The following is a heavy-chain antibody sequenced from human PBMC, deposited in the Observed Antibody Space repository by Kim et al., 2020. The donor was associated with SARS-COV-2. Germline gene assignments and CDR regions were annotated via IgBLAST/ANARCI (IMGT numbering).Heavy chain of an antibody. D-gene: IGHD2-15*01. CDR3: TTLRACSDGSCYSL. J-gene: IGHJ4*02. Sequence: YAAPVKGRFTISRDDSEDTLYLQMNSLKTEDTAVYYCTTLRACSDGSCYSLWGQGTLVTVSS. V-gene: IGHV3-15*01.